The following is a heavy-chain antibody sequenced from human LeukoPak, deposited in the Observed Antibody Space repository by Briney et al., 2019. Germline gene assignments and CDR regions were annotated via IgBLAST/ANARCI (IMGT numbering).Heavy chain of an antibody. CDR1: GFTFSSYA. J-gene: IGHJ4*02. CDR2: ISGGGGDT. CDR3: ARWLGEPPNFDY. V-gene: IGHV3-23*01. Sequence: PGGSLRLSCAASGFTFSSYAVSWVRQASGKGLEWVSTISGGGGDTFYADSVKGRFSISRDNSKNRVFLQMNSLRAEDTAMYYCARWLGEPPNFDYWGQGTLVTVSS. D-gene: IGHD3-10*01.